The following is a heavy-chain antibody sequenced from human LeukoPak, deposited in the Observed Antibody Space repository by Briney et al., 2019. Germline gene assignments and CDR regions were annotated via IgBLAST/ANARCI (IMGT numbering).Heavy chain of an antibody. Sequence: PGGSLRLSCAASGFTFNDYNFNWVRQAPGKGLEWLSYITSTSKTTYYADSVKGRFTISRDNSKNTLYLQINSLRAEDTAVYYCAKGTQTDYWGQGTLVTVSS. CDR1: GFTFNDYN. CDR2: ITSTSKTT. J-gene: IGHJ4*02. V-gene: IGHV3-48*01. CDR3: AKGTQTDY.